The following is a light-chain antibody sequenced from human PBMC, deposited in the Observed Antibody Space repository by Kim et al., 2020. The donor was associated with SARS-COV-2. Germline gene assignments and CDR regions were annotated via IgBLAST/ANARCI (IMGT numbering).Light chain of an antibody. Sequence: QSALTQPRSVSGSPGQSVTISCIGTSSDVGSYNYVSWYQQHPGKAPNLMIYDVTKRPSGVPDRFSGSKSGNTASLTISGLQAEDEADYYCCSYAGSYTVFGGGTQLTV. V-gene: IGLV2-11*01. J-gene: IGLJ3*02. CDR1: SSDVGSYNY. CDR3: CSYAGSYTV. CDR2: DVT.